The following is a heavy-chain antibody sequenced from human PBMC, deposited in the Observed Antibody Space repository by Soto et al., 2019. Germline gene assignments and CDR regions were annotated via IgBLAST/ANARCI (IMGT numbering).Heavy chain of an antibody. CDR3: ARTRVKSYYYGMDV. V-gene: IGHV2-70*01. J-gene: IGHJ6*02. CDR1: GFSLSTSGMC. CDR2: IDWDDDK. D-gene: IGHD2-21*01. Sequence: SCPTLVNPTQTLTLTCTFSGFSLSTSGMCVSWIRQPPGKALEWLALIDWDDDKYYSTSLKTRLTISKDTSKNQVVLTMTNMDPVDTATYYCARTRVKSYYYGMDVWGQGTTVTVYS.